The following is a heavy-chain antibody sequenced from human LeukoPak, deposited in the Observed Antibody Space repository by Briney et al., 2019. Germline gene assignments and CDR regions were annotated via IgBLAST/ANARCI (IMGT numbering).Heavy chain of an antibody. V-gene: IGHV5-51*01. CDR2: IYPDDSVT. J-gene: IGHJ4*02. D-gene: IGHD2-15*01. Sequence: GESLQISCKGSGYSFTNHWIGWVRQMPGKGLEWMGIIYPDDSVTRYSPSFQGQVTISADKSISTAYLQWSSLKASDTAMYYCVRHWYSPNYYFDYWGQGTLVIVSS. CDR1: GYSFTNHW. CDR3: VRHWYSPNYYFDY.